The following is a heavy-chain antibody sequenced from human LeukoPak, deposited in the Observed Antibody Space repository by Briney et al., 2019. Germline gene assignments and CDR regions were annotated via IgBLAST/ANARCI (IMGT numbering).Heavy chain of an antibody. CDR1: GDSFSSDSAA. J-gene: IGHJ4*02. CDR2: TYFGSKWYY. V-gene: IGHV6-1*01. CDR3: ARDPVGGSTIFDS. Sequence: SQTLSLTCAISGDSFSSDSAAWNWIRQSPSRGLEWLARTYFGSKWYYDYALAVKGRITINPDTSKNQFSLQLNSVTPEDTAVYFCARDPVGGSTIFDSWGQGTLVTVSS. D-gene: IGHD1-26*01.